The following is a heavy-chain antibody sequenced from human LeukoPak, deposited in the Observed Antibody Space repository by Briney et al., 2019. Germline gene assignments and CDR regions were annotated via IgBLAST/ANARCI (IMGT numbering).Heavy chain of an antibody. Sequence: PSQTLSLTCTVSGGSISSGDYYWSWIRQPPGKGLEWIGYIYYTVSTIYNPSLKSRVAISVDTSKNLFSLKLTSVTAADTAVYYCARNDCSSTSCQFGDAFDIWGQGAMVTVSS. CDR1: GGSISSGDYY. CDR2: IYYTVST. D-gene: IGHD2-2*01. J-gene: IGHJ3*02. V-gene: IGHV4-30-4*08. CDR3: ARNDCSSTSCQFGDAFDI.